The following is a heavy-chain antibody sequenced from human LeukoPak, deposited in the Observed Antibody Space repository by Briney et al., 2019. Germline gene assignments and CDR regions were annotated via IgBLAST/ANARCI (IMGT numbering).Heavy chain of an antibody. CDR1: GFTFSSYA. J-gene: IGHJ3*02. D-gene: IGHD4-23*01. CDR2: ISGSGGST. V-gene: IGHV3-23*01. Sequence: GGSLRLSCAASGFTFSSYAMSWVRQAPGKGLEWVSAISGSGGSTYYADSVKGRFTISRDNAKNSLYLQMNSLRAEDTALYYCAKDIYGGNSDAFDIWGQGTMVTVSS. CDR3: AKDIYGGNSDAFDI.